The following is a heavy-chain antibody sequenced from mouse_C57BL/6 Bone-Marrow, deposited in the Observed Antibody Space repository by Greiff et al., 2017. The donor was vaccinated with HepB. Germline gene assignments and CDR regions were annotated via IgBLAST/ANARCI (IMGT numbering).Heavy chain of an antibody. J-gene: IGHJ4*01. CDR3: TRVPPWDYYAMDY. CDR2: ISSGGDYI. V-gene: IGHV5-9-1*02. CDR1: GFTFSSYA. Sequence: DVHLVESGGGLVKPGGSLKLSCAASGFTFSSYAMSWVRQTPEKRLEWVAYISSGGDYIYYADTVKGRFTISRDNARNTLYLQMSSLKSEDTAMYYCTRVPPWDYYAMDYWGQGTSVTVSS. D-gene: IGHD4-1*01.